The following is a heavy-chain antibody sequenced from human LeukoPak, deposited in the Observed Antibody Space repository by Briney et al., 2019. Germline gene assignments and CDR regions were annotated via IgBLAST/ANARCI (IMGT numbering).Heavy chain of an antibody. CDR3: ARGTAEYSSSSSMYYFDY. D-gene: IGHD6-6*01. Sequence: SETLSLTCTVSGGSISSGGYYWSWIRQHPGKGLEWIGYIYYSGSTYYNPSLKSRVTISVDTSKNQFSLKLSSVTAADTAVYYCARGTAEYSSSSSMYYFDYWGQGTLVTVSS. CDR2: IYYSGST. V-gene: IGHV4-31*03. CDR1: GGSISSGGYY. J-gene: IGHJ4*02.